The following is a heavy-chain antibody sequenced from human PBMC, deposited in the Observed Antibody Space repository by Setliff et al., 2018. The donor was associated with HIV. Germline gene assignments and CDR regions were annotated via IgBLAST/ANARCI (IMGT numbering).Heavy chain of an antibody. Sequence: PSETLSLTCAVYGGPLSGHYWSWIRQPPGQGLEWIGETSHSGKTNYNPSLKSRVTISTDTSKNQFSLRLNSVTVADTAVYYCARVRLRVPPSIFDYWGMGSLVTVSS. V-gene: IGHV4-34*01. CDR3: ARVRLRVPPSIFDY. D-gene: IGHD2-2*01. CDR2: TSHSGKT. J-gene: IGHJ4*02. CDR1: GGPLSGHY.